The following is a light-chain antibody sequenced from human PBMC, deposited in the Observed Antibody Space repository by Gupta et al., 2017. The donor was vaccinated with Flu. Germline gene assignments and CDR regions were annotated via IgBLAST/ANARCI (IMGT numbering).Light chain of an antibody. V-gene: IGKV1-5*03. J-gene: IGKJ4*01. CDR2: KAS. Sequence: DIQMTQSPSTLSAYVGDRFTITCRASQSLSSWLAWYQQKPGKAPNLLIYKASKVESGVPSRFSGSGSGTEFTLTISSRQPDDFATYYCQQDYSYSITFGGGTKVEI. CDR1: QSLSSW. CDR3: QQDYSYSIT.